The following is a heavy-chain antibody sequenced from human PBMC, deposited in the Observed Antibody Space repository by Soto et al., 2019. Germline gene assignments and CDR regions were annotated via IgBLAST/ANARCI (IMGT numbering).Heavy chain of an antibody. J-gene: IGHJ5*02. CDR2: ISGSGGST. Sequence: EVQLLESGGGLVQPGGSLRLSCAASGFTFSSYAMSWVRQAPGKGLEWVSAISGSGGSTYYADSVKGRFTISRDNCKNTLYLQMNSLRADDTAVYYCAKESDTYYDILTGRGPFDPWGQGTLITVSS. D-gene: IGHD3-9*01. V-gene: IGHV3-23*01. CDR3: AKESDTYYDILTGRGPFDP. CDR1: GFTFSSYA.